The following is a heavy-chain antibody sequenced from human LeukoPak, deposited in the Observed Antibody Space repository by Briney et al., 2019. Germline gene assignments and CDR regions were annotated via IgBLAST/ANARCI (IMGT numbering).Heavy chain of an antibody. V-gene: IGHV3-23*01. J-gene: IGHJ4*02. D-gene: IGHD3-3*01. Sequence: PGGSLRLSCAASGFTFRSYAMSWVRQAPGKGLEWVSAISGSGGSTYYADSVKGRFTISRDNSKNTLYLQMNSLRAEDTAVYYCAKGSGYYPILDYWGQGTLVTVSS. CDR3: AKGSGYYPILDY. CDR2: ISGSGGST. CDR1: GFTFRSYA.